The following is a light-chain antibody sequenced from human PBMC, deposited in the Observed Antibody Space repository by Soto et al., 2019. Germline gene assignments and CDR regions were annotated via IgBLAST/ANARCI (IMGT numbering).Light chain of an antibody. Sequence: PFAQAPSSPAASVGDRGTLPCRASQGISSYLAWYQQKPGKAPKLLIYAASTLQSGVPSRFSGSGSGTEFTLTISSLQSEDFAVYYCQQYNTWPPITFGQGTRLEIK. V-gene: IGKV1-9*01. CDR1: QGISSY. CDR3: QQYNTWPPIT. J-gene: IGKJ5*01. CDR2: AAS.